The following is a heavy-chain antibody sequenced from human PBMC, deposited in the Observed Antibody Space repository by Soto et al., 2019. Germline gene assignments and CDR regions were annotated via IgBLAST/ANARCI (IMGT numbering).Heavy chain of an antibody. D-gene: IGHD3-22*01. CDR2: VSPNSGNT. J-gene: IGHJ4*02. Sequence: QVQLVQSGAEVKKPGASVKVSCKASAYTFTSYDINWVRQATGQGLERMGWVSPNSGNTGYAQKFQGRVTMTRNTSISTAYMELSSLRSEDTAIYYCARGDYDSSGYPDYFDYWGQGTLVTVSS. V-gene: IGHV1-8*01. CDR3: ARGDYDSSGYPDYFDY. CDR1: AYTFTSYD.